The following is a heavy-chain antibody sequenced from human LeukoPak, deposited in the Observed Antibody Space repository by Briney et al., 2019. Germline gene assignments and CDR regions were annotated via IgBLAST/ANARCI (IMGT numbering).Heavy chain of an antibody. CDR3: AHRRDGSGSYYNYYFDY. Sequence: SGPTLVKPTQTLTLSCTFSGFSLSTSGVGVGWIRQPPGKALEWLALIYWDDDKRYSPSLKSGLTITKDSSKNQVVLTMPNMDPVDTATYYCAHRRDGSGSYYNYYFDYWGQGTLVTVSS. CDR1: GFSLSTSGVG. D-gene: IGHD3-10*01. V-gene: IGHV2-5*02. J-gene: IGHJ4*02. CDR2: IYWDDDK.